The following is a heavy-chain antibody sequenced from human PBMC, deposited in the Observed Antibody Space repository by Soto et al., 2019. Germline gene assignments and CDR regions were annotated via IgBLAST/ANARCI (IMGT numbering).Heavy chain of an antibody. CDR1: GGTFSSYA. CDR2: IIPIFGTA. CDR3: ASLNLHGYFDY. V-gene: IGHV1-69*13. J-gene: IGHJ4*02. Sequence: ASVKVSCKASGGTFSSYAISWVRQAPGQGLEWMGGIIPIFGTANYAQKFQGRVTMTADASTSTAYMELSSLRSEDTAVYYCASLNLHGYFDYWGQGTLVTVSS.